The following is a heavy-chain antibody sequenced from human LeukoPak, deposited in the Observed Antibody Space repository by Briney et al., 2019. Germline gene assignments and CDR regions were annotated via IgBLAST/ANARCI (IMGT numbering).Heavy chain of an antibody. CDR1: GFTFSSYA. V-gene: IGHV3-30*04. J-gene: IGHJ6*04. D-gene: IGHD2-15*01. Sequence: GRSLRLSCAASGFTFSSYAMHWVRQAPGKGLEWVAVISYDGSNKYYADSVKGRFTISRDNSKNTLYLQMNSLRAENTAAYYCARDRLPGCSGGSCYSYYYYGMDVWGKGTTVTVSS. CDR3: ARDRLPGCSGGSCYSYYYYGMDV. CDR2: ISYDGSNK.